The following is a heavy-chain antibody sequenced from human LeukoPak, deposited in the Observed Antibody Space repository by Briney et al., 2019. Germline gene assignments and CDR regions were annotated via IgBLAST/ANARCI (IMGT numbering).Heavy chain of an antibody. J-gene: IGHJ4*02. D-gene: IGHD2-15*01. CDR1: GFTFSSYA. V-gene: IGHV3-23*01. CDR3: AKEGVYLRAALKLFDY. Sequence: GGSLRLSCAASGFTFSSYAMSWVRQAPGKGLEWVSAISGSGGSTYYADSVKGRFTISRDNSKNTLYLQMNSLRAEDTAVYYCAKEGVYLRAALKLFDYWGQGTLVTVSS. CDR2: ISGSGGST.